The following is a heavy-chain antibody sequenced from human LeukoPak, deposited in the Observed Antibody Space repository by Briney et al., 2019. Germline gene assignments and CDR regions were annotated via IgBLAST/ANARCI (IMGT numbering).Heavy chain of an antibody. D-gene: IGHD5-24*01. CDR1: GFTFSDYY. CDR3: ARGSGDGYNFFDY. CDR2: ISSSSSTI. Sequence: KPGGSLRLSCAASGFTFSDYYMSWVRQAPGKGLEWVSYISSSSSTIYYADSVKGRFTISRDNAKNSLYLQMNSLRDEDTAVYYCARGSGDGYNFFDYWGQGTLVTVSS. V-gene: IGHV3-11*04. J-gene: IGHJ4*02.